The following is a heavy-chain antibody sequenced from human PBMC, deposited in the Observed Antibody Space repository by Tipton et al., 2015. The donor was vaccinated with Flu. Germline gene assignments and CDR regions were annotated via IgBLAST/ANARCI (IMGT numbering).Heavy chain of an antibody. Sequence: SLRLSCAASGFRFNTFWMNWVRQAPGKGLEWVAIIRQDASQTFYVDSVEGRFTISRDNAKNSLSLQMDSLRGDDTAVYYCAGGSGLLLPDWGQGTLFTVSS. D-gene: IGHD6-19*01. V-gene: IGHV3-7*01. CDR2: IRQDASQT. CDR3: AGGSGLLLPD. CDR1: GFRFNTFW. J-gene: IGHJ4*02.